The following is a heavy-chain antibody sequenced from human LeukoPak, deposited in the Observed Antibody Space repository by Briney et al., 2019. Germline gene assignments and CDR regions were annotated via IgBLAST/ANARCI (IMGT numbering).Heavy chain of an antibody. Sequence: PSETLSLTCSVSGGSTTSYYWSWIRQPPGKGLEWIGYIYYSGSTNYNPSLKSRVTISLGPSKNQFSLKLTSVTAADTAVYYCARHGSGSSLALYPWGQGTLVTVSS. CDR3: ARHGSGSSLALYP. V-gene: IGHV4-59*08. J-gene: IGHJ5*02. D-gene: IGHD3-10*01. CDR2: IYYSGST. CDR1: GGSTTSYY.